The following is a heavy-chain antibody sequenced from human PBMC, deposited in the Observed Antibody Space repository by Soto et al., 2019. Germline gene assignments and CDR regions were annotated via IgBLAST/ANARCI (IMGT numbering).Heavy chain of an antibody. V-gene: IGHV4-31*03. CDR2: IYYSGST. J-gene: IGHJ6*02. CDR3: ARDGRSSWYNYYYYGMDV. Sequence: PSETLSLTCTVSGGSISSGGYYWSWIRQHPGKGLEWIGYIYYSGSTYYNPSLKSRVTISVDTSKNQFSLKLSSVTAADTAVYYCARDGRSSWYNYYYYGMDVWGQGTTVTVSS. CDR1: GGSISSGGYY. D-gene: IGHD6-13*01.